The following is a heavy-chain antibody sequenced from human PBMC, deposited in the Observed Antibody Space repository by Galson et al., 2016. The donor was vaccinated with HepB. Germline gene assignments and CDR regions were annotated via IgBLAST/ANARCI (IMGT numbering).Heavy chain of an antibody. CDR1: GFTFSTYA. CDR3: AVPSGVYYYYDMDV. J-gene: IGHJ6*02. V-gene: IGHV3-23*01. D-gene: IGHD3-10*01. CDR2: IANSGNKT. Sequence: SLRLSCAVSGFTFSTYALSWVRQAPGKGLEWVSAIANSGNKTYYAASEEGRFTVSRDNSKYTPYLHMNSLRAEDTAIYYCAVPSGVYYYYDMDVWGQGTTVSVSS.